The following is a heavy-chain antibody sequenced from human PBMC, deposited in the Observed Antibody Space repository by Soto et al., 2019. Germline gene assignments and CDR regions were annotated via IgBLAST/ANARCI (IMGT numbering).Heavy chain of an antibody. CDR1: GFTFSSHW. CDR3: AKGSGSYGDY. V-gene: IGHV3-74*01. J-gene: IGHJ4*02. D-gene: IGHD1-26*01. Sequence: EEQLVESGGGLVQPGGSLRLSCAASGFTFSSHWMHWVRQAPGKGLVWISRINGDGSSTSYADSVKGRFTISRDNDKNTLSLQMNSLRAEDTAVYYCAKGSGSYGDYWGQGTLVTVST. CDR2: INGDGSST.